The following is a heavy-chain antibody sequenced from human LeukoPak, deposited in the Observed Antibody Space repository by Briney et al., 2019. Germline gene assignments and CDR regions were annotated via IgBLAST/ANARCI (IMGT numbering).Heavy chain of an antibody. CDR2: IWSDGSNK. D-gene: IGHD4-11*01. CDR3: ARDAQRGFDYSNSLRY. CDR1: GFIFSHYG. J-gene: IGHJ4*02. V-gene: IGHV3-33*01. Sequence: GGSLRLSCAASGFIFSHYGFHWVRQAPGKGLEWVAVIWSDGSNKFYGYSVKGQFAISRDDSKKTVFLHMNSLRVEDTAISFCARDAQRGFDYSNSLRYWGQGILVTASS.